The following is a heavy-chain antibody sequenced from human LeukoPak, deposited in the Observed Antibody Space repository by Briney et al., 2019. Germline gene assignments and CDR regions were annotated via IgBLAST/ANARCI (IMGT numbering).Heavy chain of an antibody. V-gene: IGHV4-59*01. CDR3: AREDTDCSARSCYGY. Sequence: KSSETLSLTCTVSGGSISSYYWSWIRQPPGKGLEWIGYISHSGSTNYNPSLKSRVTISVDTSKNQLSLKLSSVTAADTAVYYCAREDTDCSARSCYGYWGQGTLVSVSS. D-gene: IGHD2-15*01. J-gene: IGHJ4*02. CDR1: GGSISSYY. CDR2: ISHSGST.